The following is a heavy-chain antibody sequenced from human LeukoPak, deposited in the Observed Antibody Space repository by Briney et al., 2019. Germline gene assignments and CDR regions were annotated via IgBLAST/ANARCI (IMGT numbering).Heavy chain of an antibody. CDR1: GFTFSDYY. V-gene: IGHV3-11*04. CDR3: ARDAVTGYSSGWYKPFPFDY. D-gene: IGHD6-19*01. Sequence: GGSLRLSCAASGFTFSDYYMRWIRQAPGKGLEWVSDISNSGSALYTADSVKGRFTISRDNTKNSLYLQMNSLRVDDTAVYYCARDAVTGYSSGWYKPFPFDYWGQGSLVTVSS. J-gene: IGHJ4*02. CDR2: ISNSGSAL.